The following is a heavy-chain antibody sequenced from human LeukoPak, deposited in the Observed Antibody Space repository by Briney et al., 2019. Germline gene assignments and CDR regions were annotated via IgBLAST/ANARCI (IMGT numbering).Heavy chain of an antibody. CDR2: IDSSSDTI. J-gene: IGHJ4*02. CDR1: GFTFSSYS. V-gene: IGHV3-48*01. CDR3: TRVGYIDEGIDY. Sequence: PGGSLRLSCAASGFTFSSYSMNWVRQAPGKGLEWVSYIDSSSDTIYYADSVKGRFTITRDNARRSLYLQMNSLRAEDTAIYYCTRVGYIDEGIDYWGQGTLVTVSS. D-gene: IGHD5-24*01.